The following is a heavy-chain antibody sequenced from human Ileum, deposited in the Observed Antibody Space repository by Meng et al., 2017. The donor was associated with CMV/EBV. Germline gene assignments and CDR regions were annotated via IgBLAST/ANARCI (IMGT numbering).Heavy chain of an antibody. CDR1: GFSTSTSGEG. Sequence: HIPLEESAPTLVQPPQTLTLNCSFSGFSTSTSGEGVGWIRQPPGKALEWLALIYRGDDKRYSPSLNSRLTIAKDTSKNEVVLTLTNLGPIDTGTYYCAHFVGGYYPSRPDYWGQGTLVTVSS. D-gene: IGHD1-26*01. CDR3: AHFVGGYYPSRPDY. V-gene: IGHV2-5*02. CDR2: IYRGDDK. J-gene: IGHJ4*02.